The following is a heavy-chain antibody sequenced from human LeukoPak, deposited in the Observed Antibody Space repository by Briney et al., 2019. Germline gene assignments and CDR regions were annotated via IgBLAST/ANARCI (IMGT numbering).Heavy chain of an antibody. J-gene: IGHJ4*02. D-gene: IGHD5-18*01. CDR1: GFTFDDYA. CDR2: ISWNSGSI. CDR3: AKDDTAMARHY. V-gene: IGHV3-9*01. Sequence: GGSLRLSCAASGFTFDDYAMHWVRQAPGKGLEWVSGISWNSGSIGYADSVKGRFTISRDNSKNTLYLQMNSLRAEDTAVYYCAKDDTAMARHYWGQGTLVTVSS.